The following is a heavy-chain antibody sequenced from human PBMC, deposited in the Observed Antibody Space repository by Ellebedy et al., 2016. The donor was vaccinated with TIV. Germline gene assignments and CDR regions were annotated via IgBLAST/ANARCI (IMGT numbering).Heavy chain of an antibody. J-gene: IGHJ4*02. V-gene: IGHV3-48*04. Sequence: GGSLRLXXAASGFTFSSYSMNWVRQAPGKGLEWVSYISSSSSTIYYADSVKGRFTISRDNAKNSLYLQMNSLRAEDTAVYYCARGKGYFDYWGQGTLVTVSS. CDR3: ARGKGYFDY. CDR1: GFTFSSYS. CDR2: ISSSSSTI.